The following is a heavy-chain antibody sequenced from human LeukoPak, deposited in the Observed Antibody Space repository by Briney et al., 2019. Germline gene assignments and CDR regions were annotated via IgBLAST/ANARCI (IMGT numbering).Heavy chain of an antibody. Sequence: HPGESLTLSCAASGLTDSNIYMHWVRQAPGKGLKWVSVIYRGGDTYYVESVKGRFTISRDNSKNTLYLQMNSLRAEDTAVYYCARDGVYYYDSSGYCHFDYWGQGTLVTVSS. CDR2: IYRGGDT. J-gene: IGHJ4*02. V-gene: IGHV3-66*02. D-gene: IGHD3-22*01. CDR1: GLTDSNIY. CDR3: ARDGVYYYDSSGYCHFDY.